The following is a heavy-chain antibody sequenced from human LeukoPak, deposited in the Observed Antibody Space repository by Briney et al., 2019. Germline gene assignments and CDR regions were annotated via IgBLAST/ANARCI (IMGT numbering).Heavy chain of an antibody. CDR2: IYYSGST. CDR1: GGSFSGYY. CDR3: ARDLGGSSPGH. J-gene: IGHJ1*01. D-gene: IGHD1-26*01. Sequence: PSETLSLTCAVYGGSFSGYYWSWIRQPPGKGLEWIGYIYYSGSTNYNPSLKSRVTISVDTSKNQFSLKLSSVTAADTAVYYCARDLGGSSPGHWGQGTLVTVSS. V-gene: IGHV4-59*01.